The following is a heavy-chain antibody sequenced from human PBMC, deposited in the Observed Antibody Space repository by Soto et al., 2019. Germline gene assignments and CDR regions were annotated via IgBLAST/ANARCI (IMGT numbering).Heavy chain of an antibody. CDR3: AKVAKYGVVIEYFDS. J-gene: IGHJ4*02. V-gene: IGHV3-23*01. CDR1: GFTFGNYG. D-gene: IGHD3-3*01. Sequence: PWGFLVVSCEPSGFTFGNYGMRWVGQAPGKGLYWVSGISSSSRRTYYADSVRGRFTISRDNCKNTLYLQMDTLRADDTAVYYCAKVAKYGVVIEYFDSWGQGSLVTVSS. CDR2: ISSSSRRT.